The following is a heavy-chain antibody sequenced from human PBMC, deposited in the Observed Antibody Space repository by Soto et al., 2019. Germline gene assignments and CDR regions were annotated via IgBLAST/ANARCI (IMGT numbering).Heavy chain of an antibody. D-gene: IGHD5-18*01. CDR1: GFIFSSYG. CDR2: IWYDGSNK. Sequence: QVQMVESGGGVVQPGKSLRLSCAASGFIFSSYGMHWVRQAPGKGLEWVAVIWYDGSNKDYADSVKGRFTISRDNSKNTLYLQINSLRAEDTAVYYCAREKDSTMGPSFDSWGQGTLVTVSS. CDR3: AREKDSTMGPSFDS. J-gene: IGHJ4*02. V-gene: IGHV3-33*08.